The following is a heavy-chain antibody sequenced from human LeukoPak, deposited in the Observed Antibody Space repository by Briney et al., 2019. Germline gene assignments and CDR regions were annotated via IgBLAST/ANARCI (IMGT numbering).Heavy chain of an antibody. CDR1: GFTFSSYA. CDR3: AKGSLIVGAPTDY. D-gene: IGHD1-26*01. CDR2: ISGSGGST. J-gene: IGHJ4*02. Sequence: TGGSLRLSCAASGFTFSSYAMSWVRQAPGKGLEWVSAISGSGGSTYYADSVKGRFTISRDNSKNTLYLQMNSLRAEDTAVYYCAKGSLIVGAPTDYWGQGTLVTVSS. V-gene: IGHV3-23*01.